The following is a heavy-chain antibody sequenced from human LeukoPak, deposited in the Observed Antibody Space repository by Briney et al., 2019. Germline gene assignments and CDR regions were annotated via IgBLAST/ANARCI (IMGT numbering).Heavy chain of an antibody. D-gene: IGHD1-26*01. V-gene: IGHV3-15*07. J-gene: IGHJ6*02. CDR3: TTDAEWELNGMDV. CDR1: GFTFSNAW. CDR2: IKSKTDGGTT. Sequence: GGSLRLSCAASGFTFSNAWMNWVRQAPGKGLEWVGRIKSKTDGGTTDYAAPVKGRFTISRDDSKNTLYLQMNSLKTEDTAVYYRTTDAEWELNGMDVWGQGTTVTVSS.